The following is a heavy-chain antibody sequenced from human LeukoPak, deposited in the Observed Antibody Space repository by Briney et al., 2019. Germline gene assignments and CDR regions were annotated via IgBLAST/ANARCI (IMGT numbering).Heavy chain of an antibody. CDR2: ISWNSGSI. Sequence: PGRSLRLSCAASGFTFDDYAMHWVRQAPGKGLEWVSGISWNSGSIGYADSVKGRFTISRDNAKNSLYLQMNSLRAEDTALYYCAKGKWELPDHVDYWGQGTLVTVSS. CDR3: AKGKWELPDHVDY. J-gene: IGHJ4*02. V-gene: IGHV3-9*01. D-gene: IGHD1-26*01. CDR1: GFTFDDYA.